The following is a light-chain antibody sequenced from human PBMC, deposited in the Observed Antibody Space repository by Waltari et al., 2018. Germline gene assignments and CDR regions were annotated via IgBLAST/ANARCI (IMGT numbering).Light chain of an antibody. CDR1: SSNIGAGYE. CDR2: GNK. CDR3: QSYDISLRGV. V-gene: IGLV1-40*01. J-gene: IGLJ3*02. Sequence: QSVLTQPPSVSGAPGQRVTISCTGSSSNIGAGYEVTWYQYLPGTIPKLVIYGNKNRPTGVPDRFSGSKSGTSASLAITGLQAEDEAYYYCQSYDISLRGVFGGGTKLTVL.